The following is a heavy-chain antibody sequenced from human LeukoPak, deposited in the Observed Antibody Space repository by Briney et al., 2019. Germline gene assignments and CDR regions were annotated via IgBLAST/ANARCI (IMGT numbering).Heavy chain of an antibody. CDR1: GGSISSYY. Sequence: KSSETLSLTCTVSGGSISSYYWSWIRQPPGKGLEWIGYIYHSGSTDYNPSLKSRVTISVGTSKSQFSLKLTSVTAADTAVYYCATLTTVVTAYYFDYWGQGTLVTVSS. CDR3: ATLTTVVTAYYFDY. J-gene: IGHJ4*02. D-gene: IGHD4-23*01. CDR2: IYHSGST. V-gene: IGHV4-4*09.